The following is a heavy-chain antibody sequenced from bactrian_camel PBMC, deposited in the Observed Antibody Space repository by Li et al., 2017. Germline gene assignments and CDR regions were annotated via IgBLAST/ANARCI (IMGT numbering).Heavy chain of an antibody. CDR2: MNTGSETT. CDR1: GFSNTRYC. D-gene: IGHD2*01. V-gene: IGHV3S28*01. CDR3: AYDFDCTYLPVFESLSRTLLDWRGYLR. Sequence: QLVESGGGSVQPGGSLSLSCTGAPPGFSNTRYCLGWFRQAPGKEREGVAVMNTGSETTYYSDSVKGRFTISQDGAKNTLYLQMNNLKPEDTAMYYCAYDFDCTYLPVFESLSRTLLDWRGYLRWGQGTQVTVS. J-gene: IGHJ4*01.